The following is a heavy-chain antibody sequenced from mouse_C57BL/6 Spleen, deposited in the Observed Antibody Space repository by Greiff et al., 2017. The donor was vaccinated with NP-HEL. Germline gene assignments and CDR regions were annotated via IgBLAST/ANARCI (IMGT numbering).Heavy chain of an antibody. CDR2: ISYDGSN. D-gene: IGHD1-1*01. Sequence: DVKLQESGPGLVKPSQSLSLTCSVTGYSITSGYYWNWIRQFPGNKLEWMGYISYDGSNNYNPSLKNRISITRDTSKNQFFLKLNSVTTEDTATYYCARAPGSSNWYFDVWGTGTTVTVSS. J-gene: IGHJ1*03. CDR3: ARAPGSSNWYFDV. CDR1: GYSITSGYY. V-gene: IGHV3-6*01.